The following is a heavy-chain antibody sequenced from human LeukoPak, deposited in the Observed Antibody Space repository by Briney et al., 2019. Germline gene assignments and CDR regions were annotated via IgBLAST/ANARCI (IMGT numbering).Heavy chain of an antibody. CDR3: ARDGPTYRDGLDV. CDR1: GFTFSNYG. V-gene: IGHV3-33*01. J-gene: IGHJ6*02. CDR2: IWYDGSNK. Sequence: GGSLRLSCAASGFTFSNYGTHWVRQAPGKGLAWVTFIWYDGSNKYYADSVKGRFTISRDNSKNTLYLQLNSLRAEDTAVYYCARDGPTYRDGLDVWGQGTTVTVSS. D-gene: IGHD1-1*01.